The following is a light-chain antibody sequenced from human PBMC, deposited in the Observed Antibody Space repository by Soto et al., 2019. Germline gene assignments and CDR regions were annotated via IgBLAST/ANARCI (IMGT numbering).Light chain of an antibody. Sequence: QSVLTQPRSVSGSPGQSVTISCTGTSSDVGGYNYVSWYQQHPGKAPKLMIYDVSKRPSGVPDRFSGSKSGNTASLTISGLQAEDEADYYYCSYAGSYTFVFGGGTKVTVL. J-gene: IGLJ2*01. CDR3: CSYAGSYTFV. V-gene: IGLV2-11*01. CDR1: SSDVGGYNY. CDR2: DVS.